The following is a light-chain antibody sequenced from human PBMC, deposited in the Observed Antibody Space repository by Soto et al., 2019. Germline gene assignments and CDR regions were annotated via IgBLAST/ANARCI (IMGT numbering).Light chain of an antibody. Sequence: EVVMTQSPATLSVSPGERVTLSCRASESVHRNLAWYQQKPGQGPSLLIYYASTRATGVPDRFTGRGSGTEFTLTISSLQSEDFGVYHCQHYSNWPPAFGPGTKVELK. V-gene: IGKV3-15*01. CDR1: ESVHRN. J-gene: IGKJ3*01. CDR2: YAS. CDR3: QHYSNWPPA.